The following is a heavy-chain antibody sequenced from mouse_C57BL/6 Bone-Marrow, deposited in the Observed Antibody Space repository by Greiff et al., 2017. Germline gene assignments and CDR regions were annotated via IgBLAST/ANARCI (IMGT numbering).Heavy chain of an antibody. CDR2: IDPSDSYT. J-gene: IGHJ4*01. Sequence: VQLQQPGAELVKPGASVKLSCKASGHTFTSYWMQWVKQRPGQGLEWIGEIDPSDSYTNYNQKFKGKATLTVDTSSSTAYMQLSSLTSKDSAVYYCARDPIITTGYYYAMDYWGQGTSVTVSS. CDR3: ARDPIITTGYYYAMDY. CDR1: GHTFTSYW. D-gene: IGHD2-4*01. V-gene: IGHV1-50*01.